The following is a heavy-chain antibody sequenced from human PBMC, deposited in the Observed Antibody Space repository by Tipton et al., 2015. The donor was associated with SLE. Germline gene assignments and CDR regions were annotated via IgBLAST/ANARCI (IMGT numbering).Heavy chain of an antibody. Sequence: TLSLTCTVSGGSISSGGYYWSCIRQHPGKGLEWIGYIYYSGSTNYNPSPKSRVTISVDTSKNQFSLKLSSVTAADTAVYYCARGYYFDYWGQGTLVTVSS. CDR2: IYYSGST. CDR1: GGSISSGGYY. CDR3: ARGYYFDY. J-gene: IGHJ4*02. V-gene: IGHV4-61*08.